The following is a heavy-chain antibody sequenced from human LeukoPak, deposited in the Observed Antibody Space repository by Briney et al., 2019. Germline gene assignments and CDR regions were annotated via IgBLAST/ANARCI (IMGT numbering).Heavy chain of an antibody. J-gene: IGHJ6*03. CDR1: GFAFSSYG. CDR2: IRYDGNNK. V-gene: IGHV3-30*02. Sequence: PGGSLRPSCAASGFAFSSYGMHWVRQAPGKGLEWVAFIRYDGNNKDYADSVKGRFTISRDNSKNTLYLQMNSLRGEDTAVYYCAKGGGYSYENYYYYMDVWGKGTTVTVSS. CDR3: AKGGGYSYENYYYYMDV. D-gene: IGHD5-18*01.